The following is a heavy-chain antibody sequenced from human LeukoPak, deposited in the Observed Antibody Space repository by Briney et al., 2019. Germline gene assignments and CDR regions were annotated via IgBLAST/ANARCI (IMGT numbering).Heavy chain of an antibody. CDR2: IYYTGTT. Sequence: PSETLSLTCTVSGGSISGTYYWSWIRQPPGKGLEWIGYIYYTGTTDSNPSLKSRVTISLDTSKNQFSLNLSSVTAADTAVYYCARALNGPYYFDYWGQGTLVTVSS. V-gene: IGHV4-59*08. CDR1: GGSISGTYY. D-gene: IGHD2-8*01. CDR3: ARALNGPYYFDY. J-gene: IGHJ4*02.